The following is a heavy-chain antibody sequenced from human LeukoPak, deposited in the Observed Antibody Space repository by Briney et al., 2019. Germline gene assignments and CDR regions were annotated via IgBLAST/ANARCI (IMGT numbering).Heavy chain of an antibody. V-gene: IGHV1-2*02. J-gene: IGHJ4*02. CDR3: AREGYSSSSGFDY. Sequence: EASVKVSCKASGYTFTGYYMHWVRQAPGQGLERMGWINPNSGGTNYAQKFQGRVTMTRETSISTAYMELSRLRSDDTAVYYCAREGYSSSSGFDYWGQGTLVTVSS. CDR1: GYTFTGYY. D-gene: IGHD6-6*01. CDR2: INPNSGGT.